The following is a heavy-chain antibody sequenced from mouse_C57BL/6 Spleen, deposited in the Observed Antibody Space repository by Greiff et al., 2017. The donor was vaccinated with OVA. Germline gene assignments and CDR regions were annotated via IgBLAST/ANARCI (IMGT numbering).Heavy chain of an antibody. D-gene: IGHD1-1*01. CDR1: GYSITSGYY. J-gene: IGHJ2*01. CDR3: AREEGYYYGSSYFDY. V-gene: IGHV3-6*01. CDR2: ISYDGSN. Sequence: ESGPGLVKPSQSLSLTCSVTGYSITSGYYWNWIRQFPGNKLEWMGYISYDGSNNYNPSLKNRISITRDTSKNQFFLKLNSVTTEDTATYYCAREEGYYYGSSYFDYWGQGTTLTVSS.